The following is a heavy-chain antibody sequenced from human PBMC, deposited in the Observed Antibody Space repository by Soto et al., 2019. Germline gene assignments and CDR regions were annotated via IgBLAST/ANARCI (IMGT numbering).Heavy chain of an antibody. CDR2: ISAYNGNT. CDR3: ARERDSSSWYHDDGMDV. D-gene: IGHD6-13*01. V-gene: IGHV1-18*04. CDR1: GYTFTSYG. J-gene: IGHJ6*02. Sequence: QVQLVQSGAEVKKPGASVKVSCKASGYTFTSYGISWVRQAPGQGLEWMGWISAYNGNTNYAQKLQGRVTMTTDTSTSTAYVELRRLRSDDTDVDDCARERDSSSWYHDDGMDVWDQGTTVTVSS.